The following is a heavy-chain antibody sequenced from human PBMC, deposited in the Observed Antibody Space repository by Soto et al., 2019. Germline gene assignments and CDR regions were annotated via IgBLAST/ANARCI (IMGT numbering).Heavy chain of an antibody. CDR3: ARDIAGYSGSYWYYFDY. D-gene: IGHD1-26*01. CDR2: INHSGST. J-gene: IGHJ4*02. V-gene: IGHV4-34*01. CDR1: GGSFSGYY. Sequence: SETLSLTCAVYGGSFSGYYWSWIRQPPGKGLEWIGEINHSGSTNYNPSLKSRVTISVDTSKNQFSLKLSSVTAADTAVYYCARDIAGYSGSYWYYFDYWGQGTLVTVSS.